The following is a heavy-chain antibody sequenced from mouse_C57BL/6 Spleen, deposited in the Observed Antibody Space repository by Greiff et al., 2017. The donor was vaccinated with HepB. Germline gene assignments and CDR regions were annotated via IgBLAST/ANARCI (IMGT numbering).Heavy chain of an antibody. CDR2: ISGGGGNT. CDR3: ARITTVVPLY. V-gene: IGHV5-9*01. D-gene: IGHD1-1*01. J-gene: IGHJ3*01. Sequence: EVKLQESGGGLVKPGGSLKLSCAASGFTFSSYTMSWVRQTPEKRLEWVATISGGGGNTYYPDSVKGRFTISRDNAKNTLYLQMSSLRSEDTALYYCARITTVVPLYWGQGTLVTVSA. CDR1: GFTFSSYT.